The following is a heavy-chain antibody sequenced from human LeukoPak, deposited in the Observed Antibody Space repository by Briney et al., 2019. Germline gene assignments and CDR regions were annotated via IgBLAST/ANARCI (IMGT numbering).Heavy chain of an antibody. J-gene: IGHJ4*02. CDR3: ARPYNSGWYTIDY. D-gene: IGHD6-19*01. Sequence: GGSLRLSCAASGFDVTTNYMSWVRQVPGKGLDWVSVFSGDGYTGYADSVKGRFIISRDNSKNMLYLQMNSLRAEDTAVYYCARPYNSGWYTIDYWGQGTLVTVSS. CDR2: FSGDGYT. CDR1: GFDVTTNY. V-gene: IGHV3-53*01.